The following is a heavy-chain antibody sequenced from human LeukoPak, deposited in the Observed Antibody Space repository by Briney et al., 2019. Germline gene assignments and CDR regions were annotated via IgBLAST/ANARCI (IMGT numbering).Heavy chain of an antibody. CDR1: SDSISNSAYH. J-gene: IGHJ4*02. Sequence: KSSETLSLTCTVSSDSISNSAYHWGWIRQPPGKGLEWIGEIYHSGSTNYNPSLKSRVTISVDKSKNQFSLKLSSVTAADTAVYYCARATAAAGNIDYWGQGTLVTVSS. D-gene: IGHD6-13*01. V-gene: IGHV4-39*07. CDR3: ARATAAAGNIDY. CDR2: IYHSGST.